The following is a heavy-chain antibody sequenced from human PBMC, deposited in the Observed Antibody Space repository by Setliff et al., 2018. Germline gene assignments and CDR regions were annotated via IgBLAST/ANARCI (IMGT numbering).Heavy chain of an antibody. CDR3: ARAGVVVTATSPFDY. CDR2: ISYDGSNK. J-gene: IGHJ4*02. V-gene: IGHV3-30*04. CDR1: GFTFSSYA. D-gene: IGHD2-21*02. Sequence: GGSLRLSCAASGFTFSSYAMHWVRQAPGKGLEWVAVISYDGSNKYYADSVKGRFTISRDNSKNTLYLQMNSLRAEDTAVYYCARAGVVVTATSPFDYWGQGTLVTVSS.